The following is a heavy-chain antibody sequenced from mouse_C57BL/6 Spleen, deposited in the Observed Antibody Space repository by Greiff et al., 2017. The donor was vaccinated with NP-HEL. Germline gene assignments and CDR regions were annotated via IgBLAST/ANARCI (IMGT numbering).Heavy chain of an antibody. CDR3: AVNDYDPLGFDY. CDR1: GYTFTDYY. CDR2: INPYNGGT. V-gene: IGHV1-19*01. D-gene: IGHD2-4*01. J-gene: IGHJ2*01. Sequence: EVQLQQSGPVLVKPGASVKMSCKASGYTFTDYYMNWVKQSHGKSLEWIGVINPYNGGTSYNQKFKGKATLTVDKSSSTAYMELNSLTSEDSAVYYCAVNDYDPLGFDYWGQGTTLTVSS.